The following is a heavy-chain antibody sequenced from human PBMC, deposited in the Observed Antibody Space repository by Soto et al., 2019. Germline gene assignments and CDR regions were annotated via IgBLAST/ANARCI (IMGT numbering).Heavy chain of an antibody. D-gene: IGHD3-10*01. CDR1: GFTFRTNP. Sequence: GGSLRLSCVASGFTFRTNPMSWVRQAPGKGLEWVSGVSDSGAKTYYADSVKGRFTVSRDNSKNTLYLEMKSLRAEDTVVYYCAKDFQFGGSGTGYFDNWGQGTLVTVSS. CDR3: AKDFQFGGSGTGYFDN. V-gene: IGHV3-23*01. CDR2: VSDSGAKT. J-gene: IGHJ4*02.